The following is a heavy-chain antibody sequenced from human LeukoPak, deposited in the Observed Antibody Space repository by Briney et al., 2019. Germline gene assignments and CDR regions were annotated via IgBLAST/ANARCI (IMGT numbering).Heavy chain of an antibody. Sequence: SETLSLTCNVSGESISSHYWSWTRQSPGKGLEWISYITNSGTTKFNPSLKSRVTISRDTSKNQISLRLSSVTAADTAVYYCARAMSIAARLQTIFDYWGQGTLVTVSS. CDR2: ITNSGTT. CDR1: GESISSHY. D-gene: IGHD6-6*01. V-gene: IGHV4-59*11. CDR3: ARAMSIAARLQTIFDY. J-gene: IGHJ4*02.